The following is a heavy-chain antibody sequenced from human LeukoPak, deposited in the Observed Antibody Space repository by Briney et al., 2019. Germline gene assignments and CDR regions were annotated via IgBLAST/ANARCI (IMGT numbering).Heavy chain of an antibody. CDR2: IDWDDDK. Sequence: SGPALVKPTQTLTLTCTFSGFSLSTSGMRVSWIRQPPGKALEWLARIDWDDDKFYSTSLKTRLTISKDTSKNQVVLTMTNMDPVDTATYYCARIREGSSWLDYWGQGTRVTVSS. J-gene: IGHJ4*02. D-gene: IGHD6-13*01. CDR1: GFSLSTSGMR. V-gene: IGHV2-70*04. CDR3: ARIREGSSWLDY.